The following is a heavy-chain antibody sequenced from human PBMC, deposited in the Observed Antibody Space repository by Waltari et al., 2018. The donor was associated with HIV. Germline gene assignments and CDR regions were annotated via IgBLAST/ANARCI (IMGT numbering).Heavy chain of an antibody. D-gene: IGHD3-22*01. V-gene: IGHV1-2*02. CDR2: INPKSGGT. J-gene: IGHJ4*02. CDR1: GFTFSDYY. Sequence: QVQLVQSGAEVKKPGASVKGSCKASGFTFSDYYMHWVRQAPGQGLEWMGWINPKSGGTRYSEKFQGRVTMTRDTSISTAYMELFRLRFDDTAIYYCTRVFRGTINYFDSRLGHWGQGTLVTVSS. CDR3: TRVFRGTINYFDSRLGH.